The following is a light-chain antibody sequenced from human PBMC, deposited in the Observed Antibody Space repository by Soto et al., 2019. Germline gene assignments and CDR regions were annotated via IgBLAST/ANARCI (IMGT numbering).Light chain of an antibody. J-gene: IGKJ5*01. CDR2: GAS. Sequence: EIVLTQSPGTLSLSPGESATLSCRASQSVRSSYLAWYRQQPGQAPRLLIFGASHRANGIPDRFSGSGSGTDFTLTVSRLQTEDFAVYYCQQYATPPLTFGQGTRLDIK. V-gene: IGKV3-20*01. CDR1: QSVRSSY. CDR3: QQYATPPLT.